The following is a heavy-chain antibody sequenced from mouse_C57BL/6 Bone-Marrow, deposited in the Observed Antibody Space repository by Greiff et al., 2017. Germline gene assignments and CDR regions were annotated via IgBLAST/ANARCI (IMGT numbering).Heavy chain of an antibody. D-gene: IGHD2-5*01. CDR1: GYAFSSYW. CDR3: ARHYSNWDWYFDV. V-gene: IGHV1-80*01. CDR2: IFPGDGDT. J-gene: IGHJ1*03. Sequence: QVQLKESGAELVKPGASVKISCKASGYAFSSYWMNWVKQRPGKGLEWIGQIFPGDGDTNYNGKFKGKATLTAAKSSSTAYMQLSSLTSEDSAVYFCARHYSNWDWYFDVWGTGTTVTVSS.